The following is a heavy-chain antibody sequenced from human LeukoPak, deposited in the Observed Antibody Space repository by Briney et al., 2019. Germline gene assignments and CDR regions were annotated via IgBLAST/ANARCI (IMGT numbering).Heavy chain of an antibody. CDR3: ARVGSGRDDFWSGFRPTYYMDV. Sequence: PSETLSLTCTVSGGSISSSSYYWGWIRQPPGKGLEWIGSIYYSGSTYYNPSLKSRVTISVDTSKNQFSLKLSSVTAADTAVYYCARVGSGRDDFWSGFRPTYYMDVWGKGTTVTVSS. V-gene: IGHV4-39*07. J-gene: IGHJ6*03. D-gene: IGHD3-3*01. CDR1: GGSISSSSYY. CDR2: IYYSGST.